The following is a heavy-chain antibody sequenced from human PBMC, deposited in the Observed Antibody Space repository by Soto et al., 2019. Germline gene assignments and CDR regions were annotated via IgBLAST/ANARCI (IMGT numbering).Heavy chain of an antibody. CDR3: AKGEYYDILTGYSNRGYYFDY. CDR2: ISGSGGST. J-gene: IGHJ4*02. D-gene: IGHD3-9*01. CDR1: GFTFSSYA. Sequence: TGGSLRLSCAASGFTFSSYAMSWVRQAPGKGLEWVSAISGSGGSTYYADSVKGRFTISRDNSKNTLYLQMNSLRAEDTAVYYCAKGEYYDILTGYSNRGYYFDYWGQGTLVTVSS. V-gene: IGHV3-23*01.